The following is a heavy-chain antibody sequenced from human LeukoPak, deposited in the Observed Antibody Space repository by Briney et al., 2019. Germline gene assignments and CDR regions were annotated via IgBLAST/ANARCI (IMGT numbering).Heavy chain of an antibody. D-gene: IGHD4-17*01. CDR3: AREESGAFIFDY. CDR1: GFTFSSYA. V-gene: IGHV3-30-3*01. Sequence: GGSLRLSCAASGFTFSSYAMHWVRQAPGMGLEWVAVISYDGSNKYYADSVKGRFTISRDNSKNTLYLQMNSLRAEDTAVYYCAREESGAFIFDYWGQGTLVTVSS. CDR2: ISYDGSNK. J-gene: IGHJ4*02.